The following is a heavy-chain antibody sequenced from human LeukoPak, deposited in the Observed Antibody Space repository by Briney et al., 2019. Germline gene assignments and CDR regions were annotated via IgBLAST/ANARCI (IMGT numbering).Heavy chain of an antibody. CDR2: IKEDGSEK. Sequence: GGSLRLSCAASAFTCSNYWRSWVRQAPGKGLEGVANIKEDGSEKYYVDSVKGRFTISRDNARNSLYLQMNSLRAEDTAEYYCASGRQLGYWGQGTLVTVSS. CDR1: AFTCSNYW. J-gene: IGHJ4*02. D-gene: IGHD6-13*01. CDR3: ASGRQLGY. V-gene: IGHV3-7*01.